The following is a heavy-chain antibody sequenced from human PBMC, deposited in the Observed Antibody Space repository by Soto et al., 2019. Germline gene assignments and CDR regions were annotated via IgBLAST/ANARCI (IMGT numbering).Heavy chain of an antibody. Sequence: SETLSLTCAVYGGSFIGYYWTWIRQPPGKGLEWIGEINHSGSTNYNPSLKSRVTISVDTSKNQLSLKLSSVTAADTAVYYCVRGGGMVGYYFDYWGQGTLVTVSS. CDR3: VRGGGMVGYYFDY. V-gene: IGHV4-34*01. D-gene: IGHD3-16*01. CDR1: GGSFIGYY. J-gene: IGHJ4*02. CDR2: INHSGST.